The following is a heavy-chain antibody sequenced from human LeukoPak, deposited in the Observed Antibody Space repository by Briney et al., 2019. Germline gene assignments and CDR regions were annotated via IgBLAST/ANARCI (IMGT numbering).Heavy chain of an antibody. D-gene: IGHD3/OR15-3a*01. CDR2: ISSTSESSI. J-gene: IGHJ1*01. V-gene: IGHV3-11*01. CDR3: ARARAGYHGLLQH. CDR1: GFIISDYY. Sequence: GGSLRLSCAASGFIISDYYMSWIRQAPGKGLEWIAYISSTSESSIDYGDAVKGRFTISRDNAKSSLYLQMSSLRAEDTAVYYCARARAGYHGLLQHWGQGTLVTVSS.